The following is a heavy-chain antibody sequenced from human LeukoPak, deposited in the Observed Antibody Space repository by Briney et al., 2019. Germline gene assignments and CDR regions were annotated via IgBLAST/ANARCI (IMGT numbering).Heavy chain of an antibody. V-gene: IGHV3-48*02. Sequence: PGVSLRLSCAASGFSFSNFGMNWVRQAPGKGLEWVSYISSTSRTIYYADSVKGRFTLSRDNAKNSVYLQMNSLRDEDTAVYFCARDPLRWLQNNYYYYYMDVWGKGTTVTVSS. CDR3: ARDPLRWLQNNYYYYYMDV. CDR2: ISSTSRTI. J-gene: IGHJ6*03. D-gene: IGHD5-24*01. CDR1: GFSFSNFG.